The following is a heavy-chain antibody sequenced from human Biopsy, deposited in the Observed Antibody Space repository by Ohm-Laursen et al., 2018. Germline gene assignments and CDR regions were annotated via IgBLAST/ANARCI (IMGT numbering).Heavy chain of an antibody. CDR1: GYTFTSYE. CDR2: MNPNSGNT. D-gene: IGHD3-10*01. J-gene: IGHJ4*02. Sequence: GASVKVSCNASGYTFTSYEINWVRQATGQGPEWMGWMNPNSGNTGYAQKFQGRVTMTRNTSISTAYMEVSSLRSEDTAVYYCARGRNPVWFGEDLDYWGQGTPVTVSS. V-gene: IGHV1-8*01. CDR3: ARGRNPVWFGEDLDY.